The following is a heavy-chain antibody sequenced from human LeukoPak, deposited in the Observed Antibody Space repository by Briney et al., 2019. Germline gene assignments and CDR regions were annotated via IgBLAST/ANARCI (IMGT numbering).Heavy chain of an antibody. CDR1: GYSFTSYW. D-gene: IGHD4-23*01. V-gene: IGHV5-51*01. CDR2: IYPGDSDT. CDR3: ARHRTMTTTGNDAFDI. Sequence: GESLKISCKGSGYSFTSYWIGWVRQMPGKGLEWMGIIYPGDSDTRYSPSFQGQVTISADKSISTAYLQWSSLKASDTAMYYCARHRTMTTTGNDAFDIWGQGTMVTVSS. J-gene: IGHJ3*02.